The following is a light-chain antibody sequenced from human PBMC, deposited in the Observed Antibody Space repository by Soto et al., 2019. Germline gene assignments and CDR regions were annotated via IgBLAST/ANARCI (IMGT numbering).Light chain of an antibody. CDR1: AVPKQY. CDR2: KDS. Sequence: SYELTQPPSGSVSPGQTARITCSGDAVPKQYAYWYQQKPGQAPVLVIYKDSERPSGIPERFSGSSSGTTVTLTISGVQAEDEADYYCKSADSSGTYVFGRGTKATVL. CDR3: KSADSSGTYV. V-gene: IGLV3-25*03. J-gene: IGLJ1*01.